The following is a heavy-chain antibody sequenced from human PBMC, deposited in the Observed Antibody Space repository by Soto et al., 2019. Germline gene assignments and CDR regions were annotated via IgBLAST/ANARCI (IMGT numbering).Heavy chain of an antibody. J-gene: IGHJ5*02. CDR2: IYYTGTT. D-gene: IGHD6-6*01. CDR3: AREAFVKGAHKEDFFDP. Sequence: SETLSLTCTVSGDSMSRYYWTWIRQLPGKGLECIGYIYYTGTTSYNPSLKSRVTISLDTSKNQFSLNLRSVTAADTDVYYCAREAFVKGAHKEDFFDPWGQGILVTVSS. CDR1: GDSMSRYY. V-gene: IGHV4-59*13.